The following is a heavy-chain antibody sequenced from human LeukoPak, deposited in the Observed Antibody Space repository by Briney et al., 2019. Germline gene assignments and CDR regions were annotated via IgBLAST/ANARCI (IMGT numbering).Heavy chain of an antibody. Sequence: PGGSLPLSCAASGFTFSSYAMHWVRQAPGRGLEYVSAISSNGGSTYYANSVKGRFTIYRDNSKNTLYLQMGSLRAEDMAVYYCARESEYATATVDYWGQGTLVTVSS. D-gene: IGHD4-17*01. CDR3: ARESEYATATVDY. V-gene: IGHV3-64*01. CDR2: ISSNGGST. CDR1: GFTFSSYA. J-gene: IGHJ4*02.